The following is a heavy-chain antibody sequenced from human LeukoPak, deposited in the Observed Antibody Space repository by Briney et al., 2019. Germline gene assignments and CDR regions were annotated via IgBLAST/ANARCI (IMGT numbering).Heavy chain of an antibody. D-gene: IGHD4-17*01. Sequence: GRSLRLSCAASGFIFSDYYMSWIRQAPGKLIEWVSYISSIGSTIYYADSVKGRFTISRDNAKNSLYLQMNSLGAEDTAVYYCYGDYRPGGVWGQGTLVTVSS. CDR2: ISSIGSTI. CDR1: GFIFSDYY. J-gene: IGHJ4*02. V-gene: IGHV3-11*01. CDR3: YGDYRPGGV.